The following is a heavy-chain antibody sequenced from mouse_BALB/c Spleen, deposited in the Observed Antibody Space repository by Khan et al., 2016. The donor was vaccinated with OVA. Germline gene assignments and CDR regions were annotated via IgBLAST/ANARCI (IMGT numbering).Heavy chain of an antibody. J-gene: IGHJ4*01. Sequence: VELVESGPDLVAPSQSLSITCTISGFSLTNYGVHWVRQPPGKGLEWLVVIWRDGSTAYNSALNSRLSISKDNSKSQVFLKMNSLQTDDTAMYYCARQPYYHYYIMDYWGQGTSVTVSS. CDR3: ARQPYYHYYIMDY. D-gene: IGHD2-10*01. V-gene: IGHV2-6-1*01. CDR2: IWRDGST. CDR1: GFSLTNYG.